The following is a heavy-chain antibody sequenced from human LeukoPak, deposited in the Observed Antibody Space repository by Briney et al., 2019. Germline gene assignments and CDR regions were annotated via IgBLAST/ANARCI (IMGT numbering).Heavy chain of an antibody. CDR2: INHSGST. CDR3: ARHSRGWYFDRLVDY. V-gene: IGHV4-34*01. Sequence: SETLSLTCAVYGGSFSGYYWSWIRQPPGKGLEWIGEINHSGSTNYNPSLKSRVTMSVDTSKNQFSLKLSSVTAADTAVYYCARHSRGWYFDRLVDYWGQGTLVTVSS. D-gene: IGHD3-9*01. CDR1: GGSFSGYY. J-gene: IGHJ4*02.